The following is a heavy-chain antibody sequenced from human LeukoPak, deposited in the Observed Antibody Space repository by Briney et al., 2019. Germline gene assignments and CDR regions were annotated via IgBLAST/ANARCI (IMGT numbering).Heavy chain of an antibody. CDR2: ISAYNGNT. D-gene: IGHD5-12*01. Sequence: ASVKVSCKASGYTFTSYGISWVRQAPGQGLEWMGWISAYNGNTNYAQKLQGRVTMTTDTSTSTAYMELRSLRSEDTAVYYCARWLRLVRGGYNWFDPWGQGTLVTVSS. V-gene: IGHV1-18*04. CDR1: GYTFTSYG. CDR3: ARWLRLVRGGYNWFDP. J-gene: IGHJ5*02.